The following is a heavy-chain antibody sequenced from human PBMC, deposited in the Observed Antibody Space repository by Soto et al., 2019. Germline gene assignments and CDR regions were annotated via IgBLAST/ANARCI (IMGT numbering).Heavy chain of an antibody. Sequence: GGSLRLSCAASGFTFSSYAMHWVRQAPGKGLEWVAVISYDGSNKYYADSVKGRFTISRDNSKNTLYLQMNSLRAEDTAVYYCARDDGVSSTNVKAFDIWGQGTKVTVSS. J-gene: IGHJ3*02. CDR3: ARDDGVSSTNVKAFDI. CDR1: GFTFSSYA. D-gene: IGHD2-2*01. V-gene: IGHV3-30-3*01. CDR2: ISYDGSNK.